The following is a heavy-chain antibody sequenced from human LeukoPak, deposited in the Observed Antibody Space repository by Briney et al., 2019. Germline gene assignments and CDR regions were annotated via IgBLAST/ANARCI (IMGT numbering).Heavy chain of an antibody. V-gene: IGHV3-23*01. CDR3: AKDTLLRFLEWLSIVDAFEI. D-gene: IGHD3-3*01. CDR1: GFTFSSYA. J-gene: IGHJ3*02. CDR2: ISGSGGST. Sequence: PGGSLRLSCAASGFTFSSYAMSWVRQAPGKGLEWVSAISGSGGSTYYADSVKGRFTISRDNSKNTLYLQMNSLRAEDTAVYYCAKDTLLRFLEWLSIVDAFEIWGQGTMVTVSS.